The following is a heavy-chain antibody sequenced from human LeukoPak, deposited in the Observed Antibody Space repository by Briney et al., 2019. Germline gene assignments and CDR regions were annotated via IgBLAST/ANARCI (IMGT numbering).Heavy chain of an antibody. CDR2: IRHDGSNK. D-gene: IGHD3/OR15-3a*01. J-gene: IGHJ4*02. CDR1: GFTFSSYG. V-gene: IGHV3-30*02. Sequence: GGSLRLSCVASGFTFSSYGMHWVRQAPGKGLEWVTFIRHDGSNKNYADSVKGRFTISRDNSKNTLYLQMHSLRAEDTAVYYCARRDYYFDYWGQGTLVTVSS. CDR3: ARRDYYFDY.